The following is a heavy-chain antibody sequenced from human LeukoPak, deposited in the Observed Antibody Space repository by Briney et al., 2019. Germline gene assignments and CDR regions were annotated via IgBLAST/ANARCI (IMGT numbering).Heavy chain of an antibody. CDR3: GSSGWYVGVPFDY. CDR1: GFTFSSYS. Sequence: GGSLRLSRAASGFTFSSYSMNWVRQAPGKGLEWVSSISSSSYIYYADSVKGRFTTPRDNAKNSLYLQMNSLRAEDTAVYYCGSSGWYVGVPFDYWGQGTLVTVSS. V-gene: IGHV3-21*01. CDR2: ISSSSYI. D-gene: IGHD6-19*01. J-gene: IGHJ4*02.